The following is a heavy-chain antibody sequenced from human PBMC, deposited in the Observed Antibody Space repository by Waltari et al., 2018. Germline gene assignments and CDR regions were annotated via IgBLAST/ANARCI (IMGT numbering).Heavy chain of an antibody. V-gene: IGHV3-23*01. CDR1: GFTFCSSA. CDR2: IIGSGTST. CDR3: AKDEKSGDGYVTFDH. Sequence: EVQLLESGGGLVQPGGSLRLSCAAPGFTFCSSAIRWVRQAPGKGLEWVSVIIGSGTSTYYAESVKGRFTISRDNSKNTVYLQMNSLRAEDTAVYYCAKDEKSGDGYVTFDHWGQGTLLTVSS. D-gene: IGHD5-12*01. J-gene: IGHJ4*02.